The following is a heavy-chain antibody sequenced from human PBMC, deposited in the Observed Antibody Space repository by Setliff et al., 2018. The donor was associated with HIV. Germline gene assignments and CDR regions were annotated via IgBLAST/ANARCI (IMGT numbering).Heavy chain of an antibody. CDR3: AREIRTIEGGALDI. Sequence: GESLKISCQASGYSFTNYWIGWVRQMPGRGLEWMGIIYPGDSDTGYSPSFHGQVTFSADTTVDTAYLQWNTLKSSDTAMYYCAREIRTIEGGALDIWGQGTSVTVSS. D-gene: IGHD3-16*01. CDR2: IYPGDSDT. CDR1: GYSFTNYW. V-gene: IGHV5-51*01. J-gene: IGHJ3*02.